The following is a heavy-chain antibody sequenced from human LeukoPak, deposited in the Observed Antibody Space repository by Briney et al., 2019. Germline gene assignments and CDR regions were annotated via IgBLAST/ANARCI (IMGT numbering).Heavy chain of an antibody. D-gene: IGHD2-2*01. CDR2: ISGDSSKT. CDR3: ARRYCASASCPQGY. Sequence: SLRLSCAASGFTFSSYAIHWVRQAPGKGLEWVSYISGDSSKTQYADSVKGRFTISRDNAKYSLFLQMNSLRDDDTAVYYCARRYCASASCPQGYWGQGTLVTVSS. J-gene: IGHJ4*02. CDR1: GFTFSSYA. V-gene: IGHV3-48*02.